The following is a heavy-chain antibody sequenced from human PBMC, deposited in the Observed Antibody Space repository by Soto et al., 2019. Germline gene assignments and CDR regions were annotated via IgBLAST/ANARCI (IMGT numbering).Heavy chain of an antibody. Sequence: EVQLVESGGGLVQPGGSLRLSCAASGFTVSSNYMSWVRQAPGKGLEWVSVIYSGGSTYYADSVKGRFTISRHNSKNTLYLQMNSLRAEDTAVYYCARAPLKERDDYGDYDSRWAYYFDYWGQGTLVTVSS. D-gene: IGHD4-17*01. CDR1: GFTVSSNY. CDR3: ARAPLKERDDYGDYDSRWAYYFDY. J-gene: IGHJ4*02. V-gene: IGHV3-53*04. CDR2: IYSGGST.